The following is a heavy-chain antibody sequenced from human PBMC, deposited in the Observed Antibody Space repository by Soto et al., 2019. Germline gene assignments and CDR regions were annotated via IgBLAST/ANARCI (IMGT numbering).Heavy chain of an antibody. CDR3: TGGGSGYSSTWAAY. D-gene: IGHD6-13*01. J-gene: IGHJ4*02. Sequence: QVQLQESGPGLVKPSETLSLTCSVSGDSIRSYYWSWFRQPPGKGLEWIGYISNSGSTKYNPSLKSRVTMSMDTSKNQFSLRMTSVTAADTAFYYCTGGGSGYSSTWAAYWGQGILVTVSS. CDR1: GDSIRSYY. CDR2: ISNSGST. V-gene: IGHV4-59*01.